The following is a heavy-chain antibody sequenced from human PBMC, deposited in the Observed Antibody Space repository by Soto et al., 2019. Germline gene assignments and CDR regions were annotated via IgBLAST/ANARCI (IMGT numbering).Heavy chain of an antibody. Sequence: GGSLRLSCVASGFIFNRFSMNWVRQAPGQGLEWVSSISGSGASTYYADSVKGRFTISRDDSKNTLYLQMNSLRAEDTAVYFCAKELLTYAPFDYWGQGTLVTVSS. CDR1: GFIFNRFS. CDR2: ISGSGAST. J-gene: IGHJ4*02. D-gene: IGHD2-8*01. CDR3: AKELLTYAPFDY. V-gene: IGHV3-23*01.